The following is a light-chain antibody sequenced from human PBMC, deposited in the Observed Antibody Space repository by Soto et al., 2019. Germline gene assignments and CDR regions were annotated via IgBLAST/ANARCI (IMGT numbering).Light chain of an antibody. Sequence: EIVMTQSPATLSVSPGERATLSCRANQTVSSNLAWYQQKPGQAPRLLVYATFTRATGIPARFSGSGSGTEFTLTISSLQSEDFAVYYCLQYSNWPRTFGQGTKVELK. CDR1: QTVSSN. V-gene: IGKV3-15*01. CDR3: LQYSNWPRT. CDR2: ATF. J-gene: IGKJ1*01.